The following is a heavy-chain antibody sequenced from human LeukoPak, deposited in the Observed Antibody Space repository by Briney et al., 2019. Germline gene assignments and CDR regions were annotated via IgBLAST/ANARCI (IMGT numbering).Heavy chain of an antibody. CDR3: AKDLKYSSSWYVRGFDY. D-gene: IGHD6-13*01. V-gene: IGHV3-33*06. Sequence: PGRSLRLSCAASGFTFSSYGMHWVRQAPGKGLEWVAVIWYDGRNKYYADSVKGRFTISRDNSKNTLYLQMNSLRAEDTAVYYCAKDLKYSSSWYVRGFDYWGQGTLVTVSS. CDR2: IWYDGRNK. CDR1: GFTFSSYG. J-gene: IGHJ4*02.